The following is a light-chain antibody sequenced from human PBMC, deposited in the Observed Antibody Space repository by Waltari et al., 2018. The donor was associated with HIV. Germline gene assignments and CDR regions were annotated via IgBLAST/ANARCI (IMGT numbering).Light chain of an antibody. CDR3: CSYGGSWSFV. CDR2: DVD. CDR1: TNNVGTYNY. Sequence: QSALTQPRSVSGSPGQSVTISCAGSTNNVGTYNYVSWYHQKSGEAPRLILYDVDQRRPRVPVRFAAARSGGTASLTIAGLQAEDGGDFYGCSYGGSWSFVFGGGTRVTVL. V-gene: IGLV2-11*01. J-gene: IGLJ2*01.